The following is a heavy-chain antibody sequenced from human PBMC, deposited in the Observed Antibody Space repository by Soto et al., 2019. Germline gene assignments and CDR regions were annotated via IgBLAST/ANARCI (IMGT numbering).Heavy chain of an antibody. CDR3: ARDGALGTSIAAAGNGY. D-gene: IGHD6-13*01. CDR1: GYTFTSYG. V-gene: IGHV1-18*01. J-gene: IGHJ4*02. Sequence: ASVKVSCKASGYTFTSYGISWVRQAPGQGLEWMGWISAYNGNTNYAQKLQGRVTMTTDTSTSTAYMELRSLRSDDTAVYYCARDGALGTSIAAAGNGYWGQGTLVTVSS. CDR2: ISAYNGNT.